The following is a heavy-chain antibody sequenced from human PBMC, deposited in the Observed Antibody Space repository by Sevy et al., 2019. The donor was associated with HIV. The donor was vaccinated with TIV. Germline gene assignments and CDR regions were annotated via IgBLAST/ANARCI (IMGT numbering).Heavy chain of an antibody. CDR2: ISSSSSTI. Sequence: GGSLRLSCAASGFTFSSYSMNWVRQAPGKGLEWVSYISSSSSTIYYADSVKGRFTISRDNAKNSLYLQMNSLRDEDTAVYYCARGPRHDSSGYLVDYWGQGTLVTVSS. CDR3: ARGPRHDSSGYLVDY. D-gene: IGHD3-22*01. J-gene: IGHJ4*02. CDR1: GFTFSSYS. V-gene: IGHV3-48*02.